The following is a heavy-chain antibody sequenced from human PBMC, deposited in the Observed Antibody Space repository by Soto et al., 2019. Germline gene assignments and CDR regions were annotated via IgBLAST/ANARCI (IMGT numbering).Heavy chain of an antibody. Sequence: SLRLSCSASGFTFSSYAMHWVRQATGKGLEYVSAISSNGGSTYYADSVKGRFTISRDNSKNTLYLQMNSLRAEDTAVYYCAKENGYSSSWFEFDYWGQGTLVTVSS. CDR2: ISSNGGST. J-gene: IGHJ4*02. CDR1: GFTFSSYA. V-gene: IGHV3-64*04. CDR3: AKENGYSSSWFEFDY. D-gene: IGHD6-13*01.